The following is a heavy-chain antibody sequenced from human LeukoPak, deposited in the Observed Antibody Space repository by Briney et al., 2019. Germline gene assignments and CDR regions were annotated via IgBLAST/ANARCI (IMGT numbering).Heavy chain of an antibody. J-gene: IGHJ5*02. CDR2: IYHSGST. V-gene: IGHV4-38-2*01. CDR1: GYSISSGYY. Sequence: PSETLSLTCAVSGYSISSGYYWGWIRQPPGKGLEWIGSIYHSGSTYYSPSLKSRVTISVDTSKNQFSLKLSSVTAADTAVYYCARRQTRNNWFDPWGQGPLVTVSS. CDR3: ARRQTRNNWFDP.